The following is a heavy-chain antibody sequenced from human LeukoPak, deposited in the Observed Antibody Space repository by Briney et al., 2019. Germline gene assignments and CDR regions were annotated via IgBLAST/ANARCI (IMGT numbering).Heavy chain of an antibody. CDR3: ARDQGSGSYSEYYFDY. D-gene: IGHD1-26*01. CDR1: GGTFSSYA. J-gene: IGHJ4*02. V-gene: IGHV1-69*13. CDR2: IIPIFGTA. Sequence: SVKVSCKASGGTFSSYAISWVRQAPGQGLEWMGGIIPIFGTANYAQKFQGRVTITADESTSTAYMELSSLRSEDTAVYYCARDQGSGSYSEYYFDYWGQGTLVTVSS.